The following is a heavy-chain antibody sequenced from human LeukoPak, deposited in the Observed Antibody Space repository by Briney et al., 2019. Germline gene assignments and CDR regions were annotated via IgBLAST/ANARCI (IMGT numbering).Heavy chain of an antibody. D-gene: IGHD5-24*01. CDR3: AKDLSGDGYNWGIFDY. CDR1: GFTFDDYA. CDR2: ISTDGGTT. V-gene: IGHV3-43*02. Sequence: GGSLRLSCAASGFTFDDYAMHWVRQAPGKGLEWVSVISTDGGTTFYADSVKGRFTFSRDNNKNSLYLQMNSLRTEDTTLYYCAKDLSGDGYNWGIFDYWGQGTLVTVSS. J-gene: IGHJ4*02.